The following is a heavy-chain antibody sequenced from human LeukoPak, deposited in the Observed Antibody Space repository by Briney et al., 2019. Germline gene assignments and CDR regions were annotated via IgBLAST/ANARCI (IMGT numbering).Heavy chain of an antibody. V-gene: IGHV3-48*01. J-gene: IGHJ4*02. CDR3: ARVRTVAAAAPYYY. CDR1: GFTSSSYS. D-gene: IGHD2-15*01. CDR2: ISSSSSTI. Sequence: GGSLRLSCAASGFTSSSYSMNWVRQAPGKGLEWVSYISSSSSTIYYADSVKGRFTISRDNAKNSLYLQMNSLRAEDTAVYYCARVRTVAAAAPYYYWGQGTLVTVSS.